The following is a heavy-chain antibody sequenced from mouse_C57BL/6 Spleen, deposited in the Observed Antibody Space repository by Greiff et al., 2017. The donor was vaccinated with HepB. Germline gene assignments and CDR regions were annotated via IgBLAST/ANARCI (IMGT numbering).Heavy chain of an antibody. V-gene: IGHV1-80*01. CDR2: IYPGDGDT. Sequence: VQLQQSGAELVKPGASVKISCKASGYAFSSYWMNWVKQRPGKGLEWIGQIYPGDGDTNYNGKFKGKATLTADKSSSTAYMQLSSLTSEDSAVYFCASSITTVGYAMDYWGRGTSVTVSS. CDR3: ASSITTVGYAMDY. CDR1: GYAFSSYW. D-gene: IGHD1-1*01. J-gene: IGHJ4*01.